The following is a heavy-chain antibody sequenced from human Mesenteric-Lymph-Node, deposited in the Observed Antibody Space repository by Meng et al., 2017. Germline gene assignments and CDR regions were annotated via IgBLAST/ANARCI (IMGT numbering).Heavy chain of an antibody. Sequence: HVQRQESGPGLVKPSQTLSLTCTVSGGSISSGDYYWSWIRQPPGKGLEWIGCIYYSGSTYYNPSLKGRVTISVDTSKNQFSLNLSSVTAADTAVYYCASFDHIPRRNYFDYWGQGTLVTVSS. V-gene: IGHV4-30-4*01. D-gene: IGHD2-21*01. CDR1: GGSISSGDYY. CDR3: ASFDHIPRRNYFDY. CDR2: IYYSGST. J-gene: IGHJ4*02.